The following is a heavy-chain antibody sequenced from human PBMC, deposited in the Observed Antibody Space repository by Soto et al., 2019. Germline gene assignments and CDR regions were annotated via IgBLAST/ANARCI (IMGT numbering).Heavy chain of an antibody. J-gene: IGHJ6*03. V-gene: IGHV4-34*01. CDR3: ARNDYGEAYYYYYYMDV. Sequence: SETLSLTCAVYGGSFSGYYWSWIRQPPGKGLEWIGEINHSGSTNYNPSLKSRVTISVDTSKNQFSLKLSSVTAADTAVYYCARNDYGEAYYYYYYMDVWGKGTTVTVSS. CDR1: GGSFSGYY. D-gene: IGHD4-17*01. CDR2: INHSGST.